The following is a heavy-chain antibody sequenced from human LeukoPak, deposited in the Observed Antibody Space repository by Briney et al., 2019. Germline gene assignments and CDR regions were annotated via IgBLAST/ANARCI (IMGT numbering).Heavy chain of an antibody. CDR2: INSDGSST. D-gene: IGHD1-26*01. J-gene: IGHJ4*02. CDR1: GFTFSSYW. Sequence: GGSLRLSCAVSGFTFSSYWMHWVRQGPGKGLVCVSRINSDGSSTNYADSVKGRFTISRDNAKNTLYLQMNSLRGEDTAVYYCARVKGGSYYGTAEGFDYWGQGTLVTVSS. V-gene: IGHV3-74*01. CDR3: ARVKGGSYYGTAEGFDY.